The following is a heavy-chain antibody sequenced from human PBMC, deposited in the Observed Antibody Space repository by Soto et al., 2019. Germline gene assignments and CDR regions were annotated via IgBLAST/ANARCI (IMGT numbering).Heavy chain of an antibody. Sequence: SVQVSCKASVGTINRYVISGLGQAPRQGGEWMGGVIPIFGTANSAQKSQGTATITAAESTSTAYMELSRLSSEATAVYYCPRPRPKKAKGSALLLDAFDTWGKGTMVTVS. J-gene: IGHJ3*02. CDR3: PRPRPKKAKGSALLLDAFDT. CDR1: VGTINRYV. CDR2: VIPIFGTA. V-gene: IGHV1-69*13.